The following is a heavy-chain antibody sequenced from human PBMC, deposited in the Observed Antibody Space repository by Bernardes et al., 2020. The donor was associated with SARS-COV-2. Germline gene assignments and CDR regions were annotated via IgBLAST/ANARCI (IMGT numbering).Heavy chain of an antibody. J-gene: IGHJ4*02. CDR2: IRDYSSYT. CDR3: AKAGGSGYGKDYFDY. CDR1: GFIFRTYA. V-gene: IGHV3-23*01. D-gene: IGHD5-12*01. Sequence: GGSLRLSCAASGFIFRTYAMTWVRQAPGTGPDWVSIIRDYSSYTSYADSVKGRFTISRDDSRSTLYLQMNSLRVEDTAIYYCAKAGGSGYGKDYFDYWGQGTLVTVSS.